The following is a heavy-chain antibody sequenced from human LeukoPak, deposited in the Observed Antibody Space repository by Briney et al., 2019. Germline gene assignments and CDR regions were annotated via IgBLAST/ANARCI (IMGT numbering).Heavy chain of an antibody. J-gene: IGHJ5*02. V-gene: IGHV4-34*01. CDR2: INHSGST. CDR1: GGSFSGYY. Sequence: PSETLSLTCAVYGGSFSGYYWSWIRQPPGKGLEWIGEINHSGSTNYNPSLKSRVTISVDKSKNQFSLKLSSVTAADTAVYYCAREAVGGSGSYSVDPWGQGTLVTVSS. CDR3: AREAVGGSGSYSVDP. D-gene: IGHD3-10*01.